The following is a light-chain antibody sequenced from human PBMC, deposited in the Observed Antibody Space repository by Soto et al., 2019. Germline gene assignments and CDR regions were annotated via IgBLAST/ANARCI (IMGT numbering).Light chain of an antibody. Sequence: QSVLTQPPSASGSPGQSVTISCTGTSSDVGGYNYVSWYQQHPGKAPKLMIYEVSKRPSGVPDRFSGSKSGNTASLTVSGLQAEDEADYYCSSFKSSITYVFGTGTKVTVL. J-gene: IGLJ1*01. CDR1: SSDVGGYNY. CDR2: EVS. V-gene: IGLV2-8*01. CDR3: SSFKSSITYV.